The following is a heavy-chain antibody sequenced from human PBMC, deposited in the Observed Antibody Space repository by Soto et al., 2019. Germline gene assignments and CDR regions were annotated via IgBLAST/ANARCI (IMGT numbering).Heavy chain of an antibody. CDR2: IDPRDSYT. CDR3: AREKSDLELFNWLDP. Sequence: PGESLKISCEASGYSFTTYWISWVRQMPGKGLEWMGAIDPRDSYTKYSPSFQGHVTISVDKSISTAYLQWNSLKASDTAIYYCAREKSDLELFNWLDPWGQGTLVTLSS. V-gene: IGHV5-10-1*01. CDR1: GYSFTTYW. D-gene: IGHD1-7*01. J-gene: IGHJ5*02.